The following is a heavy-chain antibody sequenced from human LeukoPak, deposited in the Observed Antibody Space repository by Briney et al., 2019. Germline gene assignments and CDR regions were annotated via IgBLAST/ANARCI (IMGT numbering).Heavy chain of an antibody. CDR2: IYTSGST. D-gene: IGHD3-10*01. J-gene: IGHJ6*02. V-gene: IGHV4-4*07. CDR1: GGSISSYY. CDR3: ARDNPAMDYYGSGSPNPLHYGMDV. Sequence: KPSETLSLTCTVSGGSISSYYWSWIRQPAGKGLEWIGRIYTSGSTNYNPSLKSRVTMSVDTSKNQFSLKLSSVTAADTAVYYCARDNPAMDYYGSGSPNPLHYGMDVWGQGTTVTVSS.